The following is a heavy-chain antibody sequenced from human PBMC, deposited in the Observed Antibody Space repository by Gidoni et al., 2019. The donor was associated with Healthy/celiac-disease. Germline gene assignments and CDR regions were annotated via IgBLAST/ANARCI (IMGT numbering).Heavy chain of an antibody. Sequence: EVQRVEAGGGWVQPGGSLRLPCAASGFTFSSEWMSWVRQAPGKGLEWVANIKQDGSEKYYVDSVTGRFTISRDNAKNSLYLQMNSLRAEDTAVYYCARDYDFWSGYYINWFDPWGQGTLVTVSS. CDR1: GFTFSSEW. CDR3: ARDYDFWSGYYINWFDP. V-gene: IGHV3-7*01. CDR2: IKQDGSEK. D-gene: IGHD3-3*01. J-gene: IGHJ5*02.